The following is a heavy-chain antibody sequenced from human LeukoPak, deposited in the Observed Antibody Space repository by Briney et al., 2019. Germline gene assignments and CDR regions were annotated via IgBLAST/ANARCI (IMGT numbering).Heavy chain of an antibody. Sequence: ASLKVSCKASGYTFTGYYIHWVRQAPGQGLEWMGWINPNSGGTYYAQKFQGRVTMTRDTSISTAYMELSRLRSDDTAVYYSARDPGSSYSSSWYDCYYMDGWGKGTTVTIAS. CDR2: INPNSGGT. J-gene: IGHJ6*03. CDR3: ARDPGSSYSSSWYDCYYMDG. V-gene: IGHV1-2*02. CDR1: GYTFTGYY. D-gene: IGHD6-13*01.